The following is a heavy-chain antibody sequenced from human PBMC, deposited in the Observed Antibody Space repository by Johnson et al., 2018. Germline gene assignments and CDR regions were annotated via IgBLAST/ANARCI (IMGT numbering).Heavy chain of an antibody. Sequence: QVQLVESGGGVVQPRRSLRLPCAASGFTFSTYSMHWVRQAPGTGLGWVAVISYDGSRKYCAESVKGRFTISRDDSRNTLYLQRNSLRPDDTAIYFCARPESSGVGFFGCWGHGTPVTVSS. J-gene: IGHJ4*01. CDR3: ARPESSGVGFFGC. V-gene: IGHV3-30*03. D-gene: IGHD3-22*01. CDR2: ISYDGSRK. CDR1: GFTFSTYS.